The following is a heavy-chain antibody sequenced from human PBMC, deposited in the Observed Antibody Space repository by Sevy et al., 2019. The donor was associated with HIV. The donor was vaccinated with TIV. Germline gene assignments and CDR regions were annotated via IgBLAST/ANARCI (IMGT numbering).Heavy chain of an antibody. V-gene: IGHV3-21*05. Sequence: GSLRLSSAASGFTFSSYSMNWVRQAPGKGLEWVSYISSTSGSDIYYADSVKGRFTISRDNAKNSLYLQMNSLRAEDTAVYYCAREAIVSPDAFDIWGQGTMVTVSS. CDR3: AREAIVSPDAFDI. D-gene: IGHD2-15*01. J-gene: IGHJ3*02. CDR1: GFTFSSYS. CDR2: ISSTSGSDI.